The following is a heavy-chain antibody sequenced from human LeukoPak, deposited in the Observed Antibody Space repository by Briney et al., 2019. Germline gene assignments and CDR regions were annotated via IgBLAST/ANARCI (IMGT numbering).Heavy chain of an antibody. CDR3: ATAPLNGYSSGWYSFDY. V-gene: IGHV3-53*01. J-gene: IGHJ4*02. CDR2: IYSGGST. D-gene: IGHD6-19*01. CDR1: GFTVSSNY. Sequence: GGSLRLSCAASGFTVSSNYMTWVPQAPGKGLEWVSVIYSGGSTYYADSVKGRFTISRDNSKNTLYLQMINLRAEDTAVYYCATAPLNGYSSGWYSFDYWSQGALVTVSS.